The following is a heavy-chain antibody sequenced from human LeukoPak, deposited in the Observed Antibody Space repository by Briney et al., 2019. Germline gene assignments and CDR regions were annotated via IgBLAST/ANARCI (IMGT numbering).Heavy chain of an antibody. CDR2: IFYSGAT. D-gene: IGHD6-13*01. CDR3: ARGGSAAKYYFDS. Sequence: SETLSLTCTVSNDSISPLYWGWIRQPPGKGLEFIGYIFYSGATNFNPSLKSRVTLSVDTSKNQFSLRLNSVTAADTAVYYCARGGSAAKYYFDSWGQGTLVTVSS. CDR1: NDSISPLY. J-gene: IGHJ4*02. V-gene: IGHV4-59*11.